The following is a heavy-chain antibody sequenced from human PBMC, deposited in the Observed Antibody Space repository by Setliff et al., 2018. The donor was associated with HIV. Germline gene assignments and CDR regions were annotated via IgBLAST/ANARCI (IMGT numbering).Heavy chain of an antibody. Sequence: GGSLRLSCAASGFTFSDHYMTWIRQAPGKGLEWVAYISLNSGTTIYYADSVKGRFTISRDNAKNSLYLQMNSLRAEDTAVYYCARPNYYDSSGSFDYWGQGTLVTVSS. V-gene: IGHV3-11*04. CDR1: GFTFSDHY. CDR3: ARPNYYDSSGSFDY. D-gene: IGHD3-22*01. J-gene: IGHJ4*02. CDR2: ISLNSGTTI.